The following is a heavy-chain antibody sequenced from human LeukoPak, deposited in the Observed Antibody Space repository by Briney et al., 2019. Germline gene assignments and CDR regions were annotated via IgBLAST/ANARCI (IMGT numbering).Heavy chain of an antibody. V-gene: IGHV3-30-3*01. Sequence: GGSLRLSCAVSGFTFSNYALHWARQPPGKGLEWVAVISYDGNYQYYADSVKGRFTVSRDDSQNTLFLQMNDLRPDDTAVYYCARVLGVGYGATNLAYWGQGTLVTVSS. CDR3: ARVLGVGYGATNLAY. CDR1: GFTFSNYA. CDR2: ISYDGNYQ. J-gene: IGHJ4*02. D-gene: IGHD1-26*01.